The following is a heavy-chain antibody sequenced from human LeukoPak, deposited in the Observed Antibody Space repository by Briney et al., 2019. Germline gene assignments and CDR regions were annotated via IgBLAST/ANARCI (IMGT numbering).Heavy chain of an antibody. Sequence: GGSLRLSCVASGFSFSSYWINWVRQVPGKGLFWVARITNDESSANYAVSVNGRFTISRDNAESTVYLQMNSLTAEDTAVYYCARDGGFSTPFDYWGQGTLVTVSS. V-gene: IGHV3-74*01. CDR2: ITNDESSA. J-gene: IGHJ4*02. CDR3: ARDGGFSTPFDY. D-gene: IGHD2-15*01. CDR1: GFSFSSYW.